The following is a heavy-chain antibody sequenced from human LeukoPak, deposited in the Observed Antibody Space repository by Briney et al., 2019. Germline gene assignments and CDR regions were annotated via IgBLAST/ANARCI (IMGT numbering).Heavy chain of an antibody. CDR1: GFTFTNYW. CDR3: GTVFDH. Sequence: GGSLRLSCAASGFTFTNYWMHWVRQAPGKGLVWVSRIDIDGSGTSYADSVKGRFTISRDNAKNTVSLQMNSLKAEDTAVYYCGTVFDHWGPGILVTVSS. V-gene: IGHV3-74*01. CDR2: IDIDGSGT. J-gene: IGHJ4*02.